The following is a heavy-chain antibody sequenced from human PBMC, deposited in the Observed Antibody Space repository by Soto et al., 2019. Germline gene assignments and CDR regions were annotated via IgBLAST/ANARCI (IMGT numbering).Heavy chain of an antibody. D-gene: IGHD1-26*01. CDR1: GGSISSSNW. CDR2: IYHSGST. Sequence: SETLSLTCAVSGGSISSSNWWSWVRQPPGKGLEWIGEIYHSGSTNYNPSLKSRVTISVDKSKNQFSLKLSSVTAADTAVYYCARDSEIVGPYFDYWGQGTLVTVSS. J-gene: IGHJ4*02. CDR3: ARDSEIVGPYFDY. V-gene: IGHV4-4*02.